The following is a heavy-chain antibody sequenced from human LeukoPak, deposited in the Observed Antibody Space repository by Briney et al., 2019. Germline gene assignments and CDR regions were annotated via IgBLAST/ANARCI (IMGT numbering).Heavy chain of an antibody. CDR1: GFTFDSYA. CDR2: ISGSGGSI. D-gene: IGHD3-22*01. CDR3: AKEPTYYYDRSGYYYGGYFDH. J-gene: IGHJ4*02. V-gene: IGHV3-23*01. Sequence: PGGSLRLSCVASGFTFDSYAMSWVRQAPGKGLEWVSGISGSGGSIYYADSVKGRFTISRDNSKNTLYLQMSSLRAEDTAVYYCAKEPTYYYDRSGYYYGGYFDHWGQGTLVTVSS.